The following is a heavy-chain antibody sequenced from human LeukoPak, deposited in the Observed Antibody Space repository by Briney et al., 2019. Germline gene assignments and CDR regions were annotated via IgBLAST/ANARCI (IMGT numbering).Heavy chain of an antibody. D-gene: IGHD6-13*01. V-gene: IGHV3-74*01. J-gene: IGHJ4*02. CDR2: ANSDGSRT. CDR1: GFTFSGYW. Sequence: GGSLRLSCAASGFTFSGYWIHWVRQAPVKGLEWVSRANSDGSRTDNADSVKGRFTISRDNAKNTLYRHMHSLRPEDTAVYYCTRSPYSSSWTFEYWGQGTLVSVPS. CDR3: TRSPYSSSWTFEY.